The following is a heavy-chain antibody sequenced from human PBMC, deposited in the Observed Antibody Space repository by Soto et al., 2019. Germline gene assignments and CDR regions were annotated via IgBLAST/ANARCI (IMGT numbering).Heavy chain of an antibody. D-gene: IGHD3-16*01. J-gene: IGHJ5*02. Sequence: SETLSLTCAVSGGSISSGGYSWSWIRQPPGKGLEWIGYIYHSGSTFYNPSLKSRVTISIDKSKNQFSLKLGSVTAADTAVYYCARVVVPRPIWGYNWFGPWGQGTLVTVSS. CDR3: ARVVVPRPIWGYNWFGP. V-gene: IGHV4-30-2*01. CDR1: GGSISSGGYS. CDR2: IYHSGST.